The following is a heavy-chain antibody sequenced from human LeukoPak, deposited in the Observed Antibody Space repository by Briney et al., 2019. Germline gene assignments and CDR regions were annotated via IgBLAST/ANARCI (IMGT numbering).Heavy chain of an antibody. D-gene: IGHD4-17*01. CDR3: AKDYGDYNYYFDY. Sequence: GASVKVSCKASGYTFTGYYMHWVRQAPGQGLEWMGWINPNSGGTNYAQKFQGRVTMTRDTSISTAYMELSRLRSDDTAVYYCAKDYGDYNYYFDYWGQGTLVTVSS. V-gene: IGHV1-2*02. J-gene: IGHJ4*02. CDR2: INPNSGGT. CDR1: GYTFTGYY.